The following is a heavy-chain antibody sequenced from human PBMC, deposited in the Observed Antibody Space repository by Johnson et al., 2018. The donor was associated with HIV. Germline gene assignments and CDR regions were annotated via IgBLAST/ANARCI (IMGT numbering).Heavy chain of an antibody. CDR2: IKPGGSEK. CDR1: GFTFSGYW. D-gene: IGHD2/OR15-2a*01. V-gene: IGHV3-7*01. J-gene: IGHJ3*02. Sequence: VQLVESGGGLVRPGESLRLSCVASGFTFSGYWMTWVRQAPGKGLEWVANIKPGGSEKYYVDSVKGRFTISRDNANKSLYLHMTILRAEDTAVYYCARDGFYFGAFDIWGQGTMVTVSS. CDR3: ARDGFYFGAFDI.